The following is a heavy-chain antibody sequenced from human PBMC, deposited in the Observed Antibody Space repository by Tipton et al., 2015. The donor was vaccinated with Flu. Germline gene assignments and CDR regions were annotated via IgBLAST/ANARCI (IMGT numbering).Heavy chain of an antibody. Sequence: QLVQSGGGLVQPGGSLRLSCAASGFTVSSKYMSWVRQAPGKGLEWLSVIYIGGSTYYADSVKGRFTISRDNSKNTVYLQMNSLRAEDTVVYYCARENYVALGVVVPDYWGQGTLVTVSS. V-gene: IGHV3-66*02. CDR2: IYIGGST. CDR3: ARENYVALGVVVPDY. D-gene: IGHD2-15*01. J-gene: IGHJ4*02. CDR1: GFTVSSKY.